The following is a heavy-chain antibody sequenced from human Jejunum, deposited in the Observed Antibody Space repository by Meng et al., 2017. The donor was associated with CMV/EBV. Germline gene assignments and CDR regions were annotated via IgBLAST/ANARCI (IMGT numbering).Heavy chain of an antibody. CDR1: GSTFTNSA. J-gene: IGHJ5*02. CDR2: MNPTSGNT. D-gene: IGHD4-23*01. V-gene: IGHV1-8*01. CDR3: ARDYGGNSGWFDP. Sequence: SGSTFTNSAINWVRQATGHGLEWMGWMNPTSGNTGSAQKFQGRVILTRDISISTAYMELSNLRSEDSAIYYCARDYGGNSGWFDPWGQGTLVTVSS.